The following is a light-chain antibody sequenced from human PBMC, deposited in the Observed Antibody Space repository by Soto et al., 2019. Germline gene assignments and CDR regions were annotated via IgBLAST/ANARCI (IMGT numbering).Light chain of an antibody. CDR3: QQFCGSSYT. CDR1: QSVSSTY. J-gene: IGKJ2*01. V-gene: IGKV3-20*01. Sequence: ESVLTQSPGTLSLSPGERATLSCRASQSVSSTYLAWYQQKPGQAPRLLIYCASSRATGIPDRFSGSGSGTDFTLIISRLEPEDFAVYYCQQFCGSSYTFGQGTKLEIK. CDR2: CAS.